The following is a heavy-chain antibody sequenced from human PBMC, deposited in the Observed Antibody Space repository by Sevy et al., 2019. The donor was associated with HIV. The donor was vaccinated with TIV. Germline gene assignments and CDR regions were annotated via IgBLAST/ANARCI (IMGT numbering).Heavy chain of an antibody. CDR1: GYTFTRYG. D-gene: IGHD2-21*01. Sequence: ASVKVSCKASGYTFTRYGISWVRQAPGQGLEWMGWISAYNGNANYAQNLQGRVTMTTDKSTSTAYMELSSLRSDDTAVYYCARLDRVFASSWVYYSYAMDVWGQGTTVTVSS. CDR3: ARLDRVFASSWVYYSYAMDV. CDR2: ISAYNGNA. V-gene: IGHV1-18*04. J-gene: IGHJ6*02.